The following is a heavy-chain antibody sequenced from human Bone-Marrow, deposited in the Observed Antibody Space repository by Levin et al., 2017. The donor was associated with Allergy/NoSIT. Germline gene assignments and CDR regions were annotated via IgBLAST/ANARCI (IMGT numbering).Heavy chain of an antibody. CDR1: GYSFTSYW. CDR3: ARHGTGDLRRSDY. CDR2: IYADDSDA. Sequence: PGGSLRLSCKGSGYSFTSYWIGWVRQMPGEGLEWMGAIYADDSDARYSPSLQGQVTISADKSISTAYLQWDSLKASDTATYYCARHGTGDLRRSDYWGQGTLVTVSS. V-gene: IGHV5-51*01. D-gene: IGHD7-27*01. J-gene: IGHJ4*02.